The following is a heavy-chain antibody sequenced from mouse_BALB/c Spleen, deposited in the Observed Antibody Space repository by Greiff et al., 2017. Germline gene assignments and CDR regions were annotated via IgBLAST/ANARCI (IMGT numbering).Heavy chain of an antibody. CDR2: ISSGGSYT. D-gene: IGHD3-3*01. Sequence: EVQLQESGGGLVKPGGSLKLSCAASGFTFSSYTMSWVRQTPEKRLEWVATISSGGSYTYYPDSVKGRFTISRDNAKNTLYLQMSSLKSEDTAMYYCTRAGDGNFDYWSQGTTLTVSS. CDR1: GFTFSSYT. CDR3: TRAGDGNFDY. J-gene: IGHJ2*01. V-gene: IGHV5-6-4*01.